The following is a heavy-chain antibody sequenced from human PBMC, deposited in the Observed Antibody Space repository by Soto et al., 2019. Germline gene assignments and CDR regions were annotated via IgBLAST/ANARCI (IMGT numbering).Heavy chain of an antibody. J-gene: IGHJ4*02. CDR3: ARIKNYHDSRGGIAY. D-gene: IGHD3-22*01. V-gene: IGHV1-2*02. CDR2: INPNNGDT. Sequence: ASVKVSCQASGYTFTGYFVHWVRQAPGQGREWMGWINPNNGDTKYAQNFQGRVTMTRDTSINTAYMELSRLRSDDTAVYYCARIKNYHDSRGGIAYWGQGAPVTLAS. CDR1: GYTFTGYF.